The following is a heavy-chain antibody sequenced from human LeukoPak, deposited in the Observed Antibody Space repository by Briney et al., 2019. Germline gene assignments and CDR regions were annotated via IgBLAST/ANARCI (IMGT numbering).Heavy chain of an antibody. CDR1: GGSFSGYY. CDR2: INHSGST. V-gene: IGHV4-34*01. J-gene: IGHJ4*02. Sequence: PSETLSLTCAVYGGSFSGYYWSWIRQPPGKGLEWIGEINHSGSTNYNPSLKSRVTISVDTSKNQFSLKLSSVTAADTAVYYCARDPSIAVAGNRNPFDYWGQGTLVTVSS. CDR3: ARDPSIAVAGNRNPFDY. D-gene: IGHD6-19*01.